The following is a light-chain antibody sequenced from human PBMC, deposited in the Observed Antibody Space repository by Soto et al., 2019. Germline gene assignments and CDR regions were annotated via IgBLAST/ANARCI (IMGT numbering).Light chain of an antibody. CDR3: SSFTSTNTVL. CDR1: SSDVGGYNY. V-gene: IGLV2-14*01. Sequence: QSVPTQPASVSGSPGQSITISCTGTSSDVGGYNYVSWYQQHPGKAPKLMIYNVSNRPSGVSNRFSGSKSGNTASLTISGLQAEDEGHYYCSSFTSTNTVLFGGGTKVTVL. CDR2: NVS. J-gene: IGLJ2*01.